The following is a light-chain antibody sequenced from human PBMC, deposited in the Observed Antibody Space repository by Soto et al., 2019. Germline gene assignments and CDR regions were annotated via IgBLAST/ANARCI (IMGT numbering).Light chain of an antibody. CDR1: LSVLHSSNNKNY. V-gene: IGKV4-1*01. CDR2: WAS. Sequence: DIVMTPSPASLAVPLGQSATIKCKHQLSVLHSSNNKNYLAWYQQKPGQPPKLLIYWASTRESGVPDRFSGSGSGTDFTLTISSLEPEYSAVCDCQQRNIGPPVPFGQVTRLEV. CDR3: QQRNIGPPVP. J-gene: IGKJ5*01.